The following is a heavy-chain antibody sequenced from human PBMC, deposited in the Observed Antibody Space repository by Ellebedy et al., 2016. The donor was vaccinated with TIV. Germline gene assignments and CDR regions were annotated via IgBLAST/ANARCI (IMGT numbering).Heavy chain of an antibody. CDR2: LSSDGSDT. V-gene: IGHV3-74*01. CDR3: ERHSGGHGFDI. CDR1: GFSISSHR. Sequence: PGGSLRLSCAASGFSISSHRMHWVRQAAGKGLVWVSHLSSDGSDTSYADSVKGRFIISRDNAENTLDLQMSSLRAEDTALYYCERHSGGHGFDIWGQGTMVTVSP. D-gene: IGHD2-21*01. J-gene: IGHJ3*02.